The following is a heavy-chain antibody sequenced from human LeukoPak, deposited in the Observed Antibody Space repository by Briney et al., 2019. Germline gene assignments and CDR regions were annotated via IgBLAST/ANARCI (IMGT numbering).Heavy chain of an antibody. Sequence: GSSVKVSCKASGGTFSSYAISWVRQAPGQGLEWMGIINPSGGSTSYAQKFQGRVTMTRDMSTSTVYMELSSLRSEDTAVYYCARGGLGTYFDYWGQGTLVTVSS. J-gene: IGHJ4*02. V-gene: IGHV1-46*01. CDR2: INPSGGST. CDR3: ARGGLGTYFDY. CDR1: GGTFSSYA. D-gene: IGHD1/OR15-1a*01.